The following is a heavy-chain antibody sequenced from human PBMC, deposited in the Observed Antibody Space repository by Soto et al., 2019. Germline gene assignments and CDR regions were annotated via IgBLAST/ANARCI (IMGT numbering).Heavy chain of an antibody. CDR2: IKQDGSEK. CDR1: EFTFSRYW. Sequence: EVQLVESGGGLVQPGGSLRLSCAASEFTFSRYWMSWVRQAPGKGLEWVANIKQDGSEKYYVDSVKGRFTISRDNAKNSLYLQMNSLRAEDTAVYYCAGDAYSSSPGSWGQGTLVTVSS. CDR3: AGDAYSSSPGS. V-gene: IGHV3-7*01. J-gene: IGHJ5*02. D-gene: IGHD6-6*01.